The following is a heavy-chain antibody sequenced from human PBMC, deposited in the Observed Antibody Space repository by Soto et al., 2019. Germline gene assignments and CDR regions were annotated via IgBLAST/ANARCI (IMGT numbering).Heavy chain of an antibody. D-gene: IGHD4-17*01. CDR2: IYYSGST. V-gene: IGHV4-59*01. CDR1: GGSISSYY. J-gene: IGHJ4*02. CDR3: ARVKDDGAYYFDY. Sequence: PSETLSLTCTVSGGSISSYYWSWIRQPPGKGLEWIGYIYYSGSTNYNPSLKSRVTISVDTSKNQFSLKLSSVTAADTAVYYCARVKDDGAYYFDYCGQGPLVTVS.